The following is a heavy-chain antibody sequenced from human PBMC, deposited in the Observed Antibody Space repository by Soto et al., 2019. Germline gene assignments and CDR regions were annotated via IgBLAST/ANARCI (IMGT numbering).Heavy chain of an antibody. CDR2: IYYSGST. D-gene: IGHD5-18*01. J-gene: IGHJ4*02. CDR1: GGSISSGDYY. Sequence: SETLSLTCTVSGGSISSGDYYWSWIRQPPGKGLEWIGYIYYSGSTYYNPSLKSRVTISVDTSKNQFSLKLSSVTAADTAVYYCARAGYSYDGYWGVFDYWGQGTLVTVSS. V-gene: IGHV4-30-4*01. CDR3: ARAGYSYDGYWGVFDY.